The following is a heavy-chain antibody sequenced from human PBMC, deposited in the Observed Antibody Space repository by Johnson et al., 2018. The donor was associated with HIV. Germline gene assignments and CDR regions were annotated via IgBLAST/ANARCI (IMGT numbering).Heavy chain of an antibody. V-gene: IGHV3-23*04. D-gene: IGHD6-13*01. CDR3: AKVGSGYSSSA. CDR1: GFTVSSNY. Sequence: VQLVESGGGLMQPGGSLSLSCAASGFTVSSNYMSWVRQAPGKGLEWVSAISGSGGSTYYADSVRGRFTISSGNSKNTLYLLMNSLRAEDTAVYYCAKVGSGYSSSAWGQGTMVTV. CDR2: ISGSGGST. J-gene: IGHJ3*01.